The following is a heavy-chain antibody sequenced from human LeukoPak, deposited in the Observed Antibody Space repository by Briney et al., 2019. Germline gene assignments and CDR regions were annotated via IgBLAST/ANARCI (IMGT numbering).Heavy chain of an antibody. CDR1: GYTLTELS. V-gene: IGHV1-24*01. CDR3: ATDRGYYDSSGYSY. D-gene: IGHD3-22*01. Sequence: ASVKVSCKVSGYTLTELSMHWVRQAPGKGLEWMGGFDPEDGETIYAQKFQGRDTMTEDTSTDTAYMELSSLRSEDTAVYYCATDRGYYDSSGYSYWGQGTLVTVSS. J-gene: IGHJ4*02. CDR2: FDPEDGET.